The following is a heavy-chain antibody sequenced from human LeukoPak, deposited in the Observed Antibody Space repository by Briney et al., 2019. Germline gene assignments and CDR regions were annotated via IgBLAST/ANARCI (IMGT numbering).Heavy chain of an antibody. V-gene: IGHV4-39*01. D-gene: IGHD2-21*02. J-gene: IGHJ4*02. CDR2: IYYSGST. Sequence: SETLSLTCTVSGGSISSSSYYWGWIRQPPGKGLEWIGSIYYSGSTYYNPSLKSRVTISVDTSKNQFSLKLSSVTAADTAVYYCARHRAIVVVTANGGFDYWGQGTLVTVSS. CDR1: GGSISSSSYY. CDR3: ARHRAIVVVTANGGFDY.